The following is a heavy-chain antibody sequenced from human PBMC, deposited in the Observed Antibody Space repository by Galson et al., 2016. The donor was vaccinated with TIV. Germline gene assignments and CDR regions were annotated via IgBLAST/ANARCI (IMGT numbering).Heavy chain of an antibody. V-gene: IGHV3-30*02. CDR1: GFTLTAYG. D-gene: IGHD3-10*01. J-gene: IGHJ3*02. CDR3: AKLVLDAFEI. Sequence: SLRLSCAASGFTLTAYGMHWVRQTPGKGLEWVAFLHYDGTNKKYADSVKGRFTVSRDSSKSTLYLQINSLRAEYTALYYCAKLVLDAFEIWGQGTMVTVSS. CDR2: LHYDGTNK.